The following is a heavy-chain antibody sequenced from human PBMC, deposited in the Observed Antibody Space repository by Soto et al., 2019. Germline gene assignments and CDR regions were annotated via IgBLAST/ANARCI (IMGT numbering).Heavy chain of an antibody. CDR2: IGTAGDP. J-gene: IGHJ4*02. CDR3: ARAGYYDSSGQFYFDY. V-gene: IGHV3-13*05. D-gene: IGHD3-22*01. Sequence: GSLRLSCAASGFTFSSYDMHWVRQATGKGLEWVSAIGTAGDPYYPGSVKGRFTISRENAKNSLYLQMNSLRAGDTAVYYCARAGYYDSSGQFYFDYWGQGTLVTVSS. CDR1: GFTFSSYD.